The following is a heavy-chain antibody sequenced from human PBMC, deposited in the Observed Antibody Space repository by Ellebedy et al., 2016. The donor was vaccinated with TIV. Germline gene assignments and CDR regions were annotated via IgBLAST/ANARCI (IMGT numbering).Heavy chain of an antibody. CDR1: GFTFSSYS. V-gene: IGHV3-21*01. Sequence: PGGSLRLSCAASGFTFSSYSMNWVRQAPGKGLEWVSSISSSSSYIYYADSVKGRFTISRDNAKNSLYLQMNSLRAEDTAVYYCARPSGYGYYYYGMDVWGQGTTVTVSS. J-gene: IGHJ6*02. CDR2: ISSSSSYI. CDR3: ARPSGYGYYYYGMDV. D-gene: IGHD5-12*01.